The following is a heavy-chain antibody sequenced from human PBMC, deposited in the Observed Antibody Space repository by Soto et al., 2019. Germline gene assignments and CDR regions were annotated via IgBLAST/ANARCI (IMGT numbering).Heavy chain of an antibody. CDR3: ARSLLGPMAFDM. J-gene: IGHJ3*02. CDR1: GFIFTNYW. V-gene: IGHV3-7*03. Sequence: EVQLVESGGDLVQPGGSLSLSCAASGFIFTNYWMTWVRQAPGKGLEWVANINHDGSETYYLDSVKGRFAISRDNAKNSLFLQMNSLRDEDTAIYYCARSLLGPMAFDMWGHGTVVAVSS. D-gene: IGHD7-27*01. CDR2: INHDGSET.